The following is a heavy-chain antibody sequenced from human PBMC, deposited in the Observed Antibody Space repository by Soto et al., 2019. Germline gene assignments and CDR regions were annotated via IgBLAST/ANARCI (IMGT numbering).Heavy chain of an antibody. CDR3: ARERTGFYISR. J-gene: IGHJ4*02. CDR1: GFTFRNYA. CDR2: ISYDGSAK. Sequence: QVQLVESGGGVVQPGTSLRLSCAASGFTFRNYAMHWVRQAPGKGLEWVTLISYDGSAKLYADSVQGRFTISRDDSANTLYLQMNSLRADDTAVYYCARERTGFYISRWGQGTLVTVSS. D-gene: IGHD3-9*01. V-gene: IGHV3-30-3*01.